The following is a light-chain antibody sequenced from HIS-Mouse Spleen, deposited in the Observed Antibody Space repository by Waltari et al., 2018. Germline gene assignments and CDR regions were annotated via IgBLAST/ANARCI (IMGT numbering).Light chain of an antibody. CDR2: DVS. Sequence: QSALTQPASVSGSPGQSLTISCTATSSDVGGYNYVSWYQQHPGKAPKLMIYDVSNRPSGVSNRFSGSKSGNTASLTISGLQAEDEADYYCSSYTSSSTEVFGGGTKLTVL. CDR1: SSDVGGYNY. J-gene: IGLJ2*01. V-gene: IGLV2-14*03. CDR3: SSYTSSSTEV.